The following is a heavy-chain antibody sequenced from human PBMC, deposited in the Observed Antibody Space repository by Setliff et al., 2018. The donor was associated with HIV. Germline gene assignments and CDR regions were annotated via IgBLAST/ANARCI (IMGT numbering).Heavy chain of an antibody. J-gene: IGHJ4*02. D-gene: IGHD2-2*01. CDR2: INPNSGGT. CDR1: GYIFTDYY. Sequence: GASVKVSCKASGYIFTDYYMHWVRQAPGQELGWMGRINPNSGGTNYAQKFQGRVTMTRDTSISTAYTELNSLRSEDTATYYCAGESACSSTSCPKILAYWGQGTLVTVSS. CDR3: AGESACSSTSCPKILAY. V-gene: IGHV1-2*06.